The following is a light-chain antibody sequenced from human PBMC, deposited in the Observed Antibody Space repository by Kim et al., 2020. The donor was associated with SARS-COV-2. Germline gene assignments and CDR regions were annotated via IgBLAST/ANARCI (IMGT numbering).Light chain of an antibody. Sequence: ASVGDRVAITCRASQGISSSLAWYQQKPGEAPKLLVYAASTLQGGVSSRCSGSRSGTDFTLTISSLQPEDFATYYCQQASTYPLTFGGGTKVDIK. J-gene: IGKJ4*01. CDR3: QQASTYPLT. CDR1: QGISSS. CDR2: AAS. V-gene: IGKV1-9*01.